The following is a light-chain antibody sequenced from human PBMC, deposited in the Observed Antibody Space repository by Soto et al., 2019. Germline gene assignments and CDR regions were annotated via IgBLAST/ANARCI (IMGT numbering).Light chain of an antibody. CDR2: GST. CDR1: SSNIGAGYD. J-gene: IGLJ2*01. CDR3: QSYDSSLTGVV. Sequence: QSVLTQPPSVSGAPGQRVTISCTGSSSNIGAGYDVHWYQQLPGTAPKLLIYGSTNPPSGVPDRFSGSKSGTSASLAITGLQAEDETDYYCQSYDSSLTGVVFGGGTKVTVL. V-gene: IGLV1-40*01.